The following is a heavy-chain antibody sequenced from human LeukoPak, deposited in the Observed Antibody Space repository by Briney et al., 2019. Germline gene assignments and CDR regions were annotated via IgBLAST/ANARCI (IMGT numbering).Heavy chain of an antibody. Sequence: PSETLSLTCTVSGGSISSGGYYWSWIRQHPGKGLEWIGYIYYSGSTYYNPSLKSRVTISVDTSKNQFSLKLNSVTAADTAVYYCARHRCMVRGAHVTKKTYYYYGMDVWGQGTTVTVSS. J-gene: IGHJ6*02. D-gene: IGHD3-10*01. CDR3: ARHRCMVRGAHVTKKTYYYYGMDV. CDR2: IYYSGST. CDR1: GGSISSGGYY. V-gene: IGHV4-31*03.